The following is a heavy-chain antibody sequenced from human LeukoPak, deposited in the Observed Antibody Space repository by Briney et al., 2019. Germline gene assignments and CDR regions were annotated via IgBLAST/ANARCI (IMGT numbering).Heavy chain of an antibody. Sequence: GGSLRLSCTVSGFTFGDYAMSWFRQAPGKGLEWVGFIRSKAYGGTAEYAASVKGRFAISRDDSKSIAYLQMSSLKTEDTAVYYCARDLGENWFDPWGQGTLVTVSS. D-gene: IGHD3-16*01. CDR1: GFTFGDYA. CDR3: ARDLGENWFDP. V-gene: IGHV3-49*03. J-gene: IGHJ5*02. CDR2: IRSKAYGGTA.